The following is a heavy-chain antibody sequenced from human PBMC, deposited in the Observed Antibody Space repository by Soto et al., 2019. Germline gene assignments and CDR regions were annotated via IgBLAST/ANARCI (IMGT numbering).Heavy chain of an antibody. CDR3: ATGKAVAGNPFDY. D-gene: IGHD6-19*01. CDR1: GYPFNTYY. CDR2: FDPEDGET. J-gene: IGHJ4*02. V-gene: IGHV1-24*01. Sequence: ASVKVSCKSSGYPFNTYYLHWVRQAPGQGLEWMGGFDPEDGETIYAQKFQGRVTMTEDTSTDTAYMELSSLRSEDTAVYYCATGKAVAGNPFDYWGQGTLVTVSS.